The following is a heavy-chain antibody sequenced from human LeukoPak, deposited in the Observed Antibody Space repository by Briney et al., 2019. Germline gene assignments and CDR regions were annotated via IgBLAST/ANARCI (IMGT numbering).Heavy chain of an antibody. CDR3: ARGTHNGYNSISSALDP. J-gene: IGHJ5*02. CDR2: IHSGGST. V-gene: IGHV3-53*01. D-gene: IGHD5-24*01. CDR1: GFTVSSIY. Sequence: GGSLRLSCAASGFTVSSIYMSWVRQAPGKGLEWVSVIHSGGSTYYADSVKGRFTISRDDFKNTLYLQMNSLRAEDTAVYYCARGTHNGYNSISSALDPWGQGTLVTVSS.